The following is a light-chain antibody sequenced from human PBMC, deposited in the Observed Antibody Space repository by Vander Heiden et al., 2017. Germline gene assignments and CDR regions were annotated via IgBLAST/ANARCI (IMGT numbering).Light chain of an antibody. CDR3: LSADSSGTPYWV. CDR2: KDR. Sequence: SYELTQPPSVSVSLGQMARITCSGEALPKEYAYWYQQKPGQFPVLLIYKDRERPSGIPERFSGSSSGTIVTLTISGVQAEDEADYYCLSADSSGTPYWVFGGGTKLTVL. J-gene: IGLJ3*02. CDR1: ALPKEY. V-gene: IGLV3-16*01.